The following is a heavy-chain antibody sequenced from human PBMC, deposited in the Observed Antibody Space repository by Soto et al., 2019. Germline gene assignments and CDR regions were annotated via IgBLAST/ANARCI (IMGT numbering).Heavy chain of an antibody. CDR2: ISHDGSDK. Sequence: QVQLVESGGGVVQPGRSLRLSCAASGFTFSSYTMHWVRQTPGKGLEWVAVISHDGSDKYYADSVKGRFTISRDNSKNTLYLQMNSRRAEDTSVYYCAREYSVAVVAPGYWGQGTLVTVSS. V-gene: IGHV3-30-3*01. CDR3: AREYSVAVVAPGY. D-gene: IGHD3-22*01. CDR1: GFTFSSYT. J-gene: IGHJ4*02.